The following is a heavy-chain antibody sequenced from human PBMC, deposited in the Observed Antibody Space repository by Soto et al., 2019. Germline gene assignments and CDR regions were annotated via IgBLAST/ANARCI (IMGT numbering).Heavy chain of an antibody. J-gene: IGHJ4*02. V-gene: IGHV1-69*12. D-gene: IGHD2-15*01. CDR1: GGTFSSYA. Sequence: QVQLVQSGAEVKKPGSSVKVSCKASGGTFSSYAISWVRQAPGQGLEWMGGIIPIFGTANYAQKFQGRVTITADESTGTAYLERRSLRSEDTAVYYCARVSEDIVVVVAATEYYYVYWGQGTLVTVSS. CDR3: ARVSEDIVVVVAATEYYYVY. CDR2: IIPIFGTA.